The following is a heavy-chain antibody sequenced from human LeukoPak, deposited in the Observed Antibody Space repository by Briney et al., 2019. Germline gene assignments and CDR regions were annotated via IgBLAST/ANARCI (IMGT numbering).Heavy chain of an antibody. CDR3: ARGPGYSSSRPTGY. CDR2: INPNSGGT. J-gene: IGHJ4*02. Sequence: ASVKVSCKAXGXXXXXXYMHWVRQAPGQGLEWMGWINPNSGGTNYAQKFQGRVTMTRDTSISTAYMELSRLRSDDTAVYYCARGPGYSSSRPTGYWGQGTLVTVSS. D-gene: IGHD6-13*01. CDR1: GXXXXXXY. V-gene: IGHV1-2*02.